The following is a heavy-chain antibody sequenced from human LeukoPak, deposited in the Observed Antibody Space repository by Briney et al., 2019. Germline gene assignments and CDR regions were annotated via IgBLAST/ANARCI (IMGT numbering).Heavy chain of an antibody. CDR3: AKDGRGVLVRGVIPRLYFDY. V-gene: IGHV3-23*01. D-gene: IGHD3-10*01. Sequence: PGGSLRLSCAASGFSFSTYGMSWVRQAPGKGLEWVSSINNSGGNIYYADSVKGRFTISRDNSKNTLYLQMNSLRAEDTAVYYCAKDGRGVLVRGVIPRLYFDYWGQGTLVAVSS. J-gene: IGHJ4*02. CDR2: INNSGGNI. CDR1: GFSFSTYG.